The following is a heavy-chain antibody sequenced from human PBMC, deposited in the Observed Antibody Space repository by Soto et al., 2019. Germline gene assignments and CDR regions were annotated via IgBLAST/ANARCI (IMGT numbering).Heavy chain of an antibody. V-gene: IGHV4-39*01. CDR2: IYSGGNT. Sequence: QLQVQESGPGQVKPSQTLSLTCTVSGGSITSHHYYWGWIRQPPGKGLEWIGSIYSGGNTYYNPSLRSRLTIFFDTAKNLISLKLNSVTAADSAIYYCGSGPSTAWIDNWGLGTQVSVSS. CDR1: GGSITSHHYY. D-gene: IGHD2-2*01. CDR3: GSGPSTAWIDN. J-gene: IGHJ4*02.